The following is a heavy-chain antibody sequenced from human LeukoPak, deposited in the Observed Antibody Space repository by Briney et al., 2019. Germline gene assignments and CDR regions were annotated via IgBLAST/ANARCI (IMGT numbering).Heavy chain of an antibody. CDR2: IYYSGNT. V-gene: IGHV4-39*02. Sequence: SETLSLTCTVSGGSISSSSYYWGWIRQPPGKGLEWIGSIYYSGNTYYNPSLKSRVTTSVDTSKNQFSLKLSSVTAADTAVYYCARDASYYVHFDYWGQGTLVTVSS. J-gene: IGHJ4*02. CDR3: ARDASYYVHFDY. D-gene: IGHD1-26*01. CDR1: GGSISSSSYY.